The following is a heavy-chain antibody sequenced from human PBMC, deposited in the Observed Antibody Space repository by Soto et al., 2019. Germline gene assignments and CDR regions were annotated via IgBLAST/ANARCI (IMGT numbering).Heavy chain of an antibody. CDR1: GGSISSYY. Sequence: SETLSLTCTVSGGSISSYYWSWIRQPPGKGLEWIGYIYYSGSTNYNPSLKSRVTISVDTSKNQFSLKLSSVTAADTAVYYCARDSGYYDFWSGYGPSHYYYYYGMDVWGQGTKVTVS. CDR2: IYYSGST. V-gene: IGHV4-59*01. J-gene: IGHJ6*02. D-gene: IGHD3-3*01. CDR3: ARDSGYYDFWSGYGPSHYYYYYGMDV.